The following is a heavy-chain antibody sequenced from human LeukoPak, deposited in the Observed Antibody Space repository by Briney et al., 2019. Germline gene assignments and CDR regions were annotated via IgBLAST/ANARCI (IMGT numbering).Heavy chain of an antibody. CDR3: ARDRSRYYDSSGYLTNDAFDI. J-gene: IGHJ3*02. CDR1: GGSISSYY. V-gene: IGHV4-59*01. D-gene: IGHD3-22*01. Sequence: SETLSLTCTVPGGSISSYYWSWIRQPPGKGLEWIGYIYYSGSTNYNPSLKSRVTISVDTSKNQFSLKLSSVTAADTAVYYCARDRSRYYDSSGYLTNDAFDIWGQGTMVTVSS. CDR2: IYYSGST.